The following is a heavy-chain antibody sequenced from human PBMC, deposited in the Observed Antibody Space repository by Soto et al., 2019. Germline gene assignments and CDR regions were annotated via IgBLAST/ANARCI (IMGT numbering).Heavy chain of an antibody. CDR1: GGSISSSSYY. D-gene: IGHD2-15*01. Sequence: SETLSLTCTVSGGSISSSSYYWGWIRQPPGKGLEWIGSIYYSGSTYYNPSLKSRVTISVDTSKNQFSLKLSSVTAADTAVYYCARPEMGGYCSGGSCSWGQGTLVTVS. J-gene: IGHJ4*02. CDR2: IYYSGST. V-gene: IGHV4-39*01. CDR3: ARPEMGGYCSGGSCS.